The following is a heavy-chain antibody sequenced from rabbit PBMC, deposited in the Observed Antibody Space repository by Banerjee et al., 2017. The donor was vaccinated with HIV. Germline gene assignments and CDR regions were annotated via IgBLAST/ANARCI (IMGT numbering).Heavy chain of an antibody. D-gene: IGHD8-1*01. V-gene: IGHV1S40*01. CDR3: ARDSGTSFSSYGMDL. Sequence: QSLEESGGDLVKPGASLTLTCTASGFSFTFIDYLCWVRQPPGKGPEWIACVAAGVSFTSYYATWAKGRFTFSKTSSTTVTLQMTSLTAADTATYFCARDSGTSFSSYGMDLWGQGTLVTVS. CDR1: GFSFTFIDY. CDR2: VAAGVSFTS. J-gene: IGHJ6*01.